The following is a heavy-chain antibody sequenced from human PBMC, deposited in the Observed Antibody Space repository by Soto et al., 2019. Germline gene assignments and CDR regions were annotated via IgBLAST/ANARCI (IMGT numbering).Heavy chain of an antibody. Sequence: ASVKVSCKASGYTFTSYYMHWVRQAPGQGLEWMGIINPSGGSTSYAQKFQGRVTMTRDTSTSTVYMELSSLRSEDTAVYYCARGVRVYYYYYYMDVWGKGTTVTVSS. J-gene: IGHJ6*03. CDR1: GYTFTSYY. CDR3: ARGVRVYYYYYYMDV. CDR2: INPSGGST. V-gene: IGHV1-46*01.